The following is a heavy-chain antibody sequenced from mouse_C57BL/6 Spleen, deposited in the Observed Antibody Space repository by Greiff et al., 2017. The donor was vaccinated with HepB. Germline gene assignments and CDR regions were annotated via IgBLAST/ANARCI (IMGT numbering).Heavy chain of an antibody. CDR2: ISSGGDYI. Sequence: EVKLVESGEGLVKPGGSLKLSCAASGFTFSSYAMSWVRQTPEKRLEWVAYISSGGDYIYYADTVKGRFTISRDNARNTLYLQMSSLKSEDTAMYYCTRGPLITTVVATEGYFDVWGTGTTVTVSS. CDR1: GFTFSSYA. V-gene: IGHV5-9-1*02. CDR3: TRGPLITTVVATEGYFDV. J-gene: IGHJ1*03. D-gene: IGHD1-1*01.